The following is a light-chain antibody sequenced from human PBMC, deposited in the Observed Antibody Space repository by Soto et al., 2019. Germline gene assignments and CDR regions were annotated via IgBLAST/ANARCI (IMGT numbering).Light chain of an antibody. Sequence: QSALTQPPSASGSPGQSVTISCTGTSSDVGGYKYVSWYQQHPGKAPKLMIFEVNKRPSGVPDRFSGSKSGNTASLTVSWRQADDEADYYCSSYAGINNLGVFGTGTKLTVL. CDR2: EVN. CDR3: SSYAGINNLGV. V-gene: IGLV2-8*01. CDR1: SSDVGGYKY. J-gene: IGLJ1*01.